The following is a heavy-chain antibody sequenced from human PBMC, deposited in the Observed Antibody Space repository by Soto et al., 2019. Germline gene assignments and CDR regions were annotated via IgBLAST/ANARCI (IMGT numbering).Heavy chain of an antibody. J-gene: IGHJ4*02. D-gene: IGHD3-10*01. CDR2: ISWNGDAT. Sequence: EVQLVESGGGLVRPGGSLRLSFEASGFTFDDYAIHWVRQIPGKGLEWVSGISWNGDATGYADSVKGRFTISRDNAKNSLYLQMDSLKSEDTAMYYCANLPLYGSGFDCWGQGTLVTVSS. V-gene: IGHV3-9*01. CDR1: GFTFDDYA. CDR3: ANLPLYGSGFDC.